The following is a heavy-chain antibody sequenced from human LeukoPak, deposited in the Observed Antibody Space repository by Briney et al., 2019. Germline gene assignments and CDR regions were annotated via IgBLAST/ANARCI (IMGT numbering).Heavy chain of an antibody. CDR2: FDPEDGET. Sequence: GASVKVSCKASGYTFTSYHMHWVRQAPGKGLEWMGGFDPEDGETIYAQKFQGRVTMTEDTSTDTAYMELSSLRSEDTAVYYCAISSGWYGPYNWFDPWGQGTLVTVSS. CDR3: AISSGWYGPYNWFDP. CDR1: GYTFTSYH. D-gene: IGHD6-19*01. J-gene: IGHJ5*02. V-gene: IGHV1-24*01.